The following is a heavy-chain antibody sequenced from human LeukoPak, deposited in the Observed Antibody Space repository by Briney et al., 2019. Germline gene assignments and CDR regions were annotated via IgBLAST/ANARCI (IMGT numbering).Heavy chain of an antibody. CDR1: GYTFTSYD. CDR2: MNPNSGNT. D-gene: IGHD2-15*01. Sequence: GASVKVSCKASGYTFTSYDINWVRQATGQGLEWMGWMNPNSGNTGYAQKFQRRVTMTRNTSISTAYMELSSLRSEDTAVYYCARGRYPRRSRYCSGGSCSPVGYWGQGTLVTVSS. V-gene: IGHV1-8*01. J-gene: IGHJ4*02. CDR3: ARGRYPRRSRYCSGGSCSPVGY.